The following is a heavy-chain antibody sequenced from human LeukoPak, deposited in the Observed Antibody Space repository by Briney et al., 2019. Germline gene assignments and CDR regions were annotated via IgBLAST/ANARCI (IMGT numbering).Heavy chain of an antibody. CDR2: ISAYNGNT. CDR1: GYTFTSYG. Sequence: GASVKVSCKASGYTFTSYGISWVRQAPGQGLEWMGWISAYNGNTNYAQKLQGRVTMTTDTSTSTAYMELRSLRSDDTAVYYCARASSSWYLGLNWFDPWGQGTLVTVSS. V-gene: IGHV1-18*01. D-gene: IGHD6-13*01. J-gene: IGHJ5*02. CDR3: ARASSSWYLGLNWFDP.